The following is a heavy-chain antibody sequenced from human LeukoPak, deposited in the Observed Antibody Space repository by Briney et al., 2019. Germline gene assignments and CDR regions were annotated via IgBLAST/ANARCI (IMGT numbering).Heavy chain of an antibody. CDR1: GFTFSSYA. Sequence: GGSLRLSCAASGFTFSSYAMHWVRQAPGKGLEWVAVISYDGSNKYYADSVKGRFTISRDNSKNTLYLQMNSLRAEDTAVYYCARDGGRSGRITMIVVVIEYYFDYWGQGTLVTVSS. CDR3: ARDGGRSGRITMIVVVIEYYFDY. J-gene: IGHJ4*02. CDR2: ISYDGSNK. V-gene: IGHV3-30*04. D-gene: IGHD3-22*01.